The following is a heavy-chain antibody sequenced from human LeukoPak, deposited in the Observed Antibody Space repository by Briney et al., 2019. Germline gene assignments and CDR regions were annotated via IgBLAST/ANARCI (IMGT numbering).Heavy chain of an antibody. CDR1: GASLSYYY. J-gene: IGHJ4*02. V-gene: IGHV4-34*01. CDR2: INRRGST. CDR3: ARGGFYCGDDCYVDY. D-gene: IGHD2-21*02. Sequence: KSSETLSLTCAVYGASLSYYYWSWIRHPPEKGLDWIGEINRRGSTNYNPSPKSRVSISVDTSKNQFSLKLSSVTAADTAVYYCARGGFYCGDDCYVDYWGQGTLVTVSS.